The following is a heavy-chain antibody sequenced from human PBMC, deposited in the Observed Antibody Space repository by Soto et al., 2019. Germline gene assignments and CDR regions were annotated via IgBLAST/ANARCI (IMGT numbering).Heavy chain of an antibody. V-gene: IGHV1-69*13. J-gene: IGHJ3*02. CDR2: IIPIFGTA. CDR3: ARDVPIGFPLGYSYGYAAFDI. CDR1: GGTFSSYA. Sequence: ASVKVSCKASGGTFSSYAISWVRQAPGQGLEWMGGIIPIFGTANYAQKFQGRVTITADESTSTAYMELSSLRSEDTAVYYCARDVPIGFPLGYSYGYAAFDIWGQGTMVTVSS. D-gene: IGHD5-18*01.